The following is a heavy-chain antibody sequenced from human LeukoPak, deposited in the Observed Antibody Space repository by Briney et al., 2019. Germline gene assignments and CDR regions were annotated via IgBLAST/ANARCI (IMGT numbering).Heavy chain of an antibody. J-gene: IGHJ4*02. CDR3: TTGGRDGYNYYE. V-gene: IGHV3-15*01. CDR2: IKSKTDGGTT. CDR1: GFTFSNAW. D-gene: IGHD5-24*01. Sequence: GGSLRLSCAASGFTFSNAWMSWVRQAPGQGLEWVGRIKSKTDGGTTDYAAPVKGRFTISRDDSKNTLYLQMNSLNTEDTAVYYCTTGGRDGYNYYEWGLGSLVTVSS.